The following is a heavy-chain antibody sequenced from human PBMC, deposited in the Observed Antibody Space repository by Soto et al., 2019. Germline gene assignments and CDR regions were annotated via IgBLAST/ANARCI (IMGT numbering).Heavy chain of an antibody. CDR3: ARGMTTVTTLDY. V-gene: IGHV4-30-2*01. CDR1: GGSISSGGYS. J-gene: IGHJ4*02. Sequence: SETLSLTCAVSGGSISSGGYSWYWIRQPLGKGLEWIGYIYHSGSTYYNPSLKSRVTISVDRSKNQFSLKLSSVTAADTAVYYCARGMTTVTTLDYWGQGTLVTVS. CDR2: IYHSGST. D-gene: IGHD4-17*01.